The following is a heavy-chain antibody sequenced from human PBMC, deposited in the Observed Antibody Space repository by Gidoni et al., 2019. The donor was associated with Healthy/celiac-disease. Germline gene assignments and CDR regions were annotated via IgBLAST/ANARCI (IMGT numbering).Heavy chain of an antibody. J-gene: IGHJ3*02. CDR3: AREPNLWELSTVAFDI. D-gene: IGHD1-26*01. CDR2: IIPIFGTA. V-gene: IGHV1-69*01. CDR1: GGPFSSYA. Sequence: QVQLVQSGAEVKKPGSSVKVSCKASGGPFSSYAISWVRQAPGQGLEWMGGIIPIFGTANYAQKFQGRVTITADESTSTAYMELSSLRSEDTAVYYCAREPNLWELSTVAFDIWGQGTMVTVSS.